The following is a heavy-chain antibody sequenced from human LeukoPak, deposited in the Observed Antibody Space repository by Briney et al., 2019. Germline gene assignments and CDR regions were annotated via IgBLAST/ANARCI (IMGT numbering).Heavy chain of an antibody. V-gene: IGHV3-23*01. CDR1: GFTFSSYA. CDR2: ISGSGGST. CDR3: AKTPRNYDFWSGPSYYFDY. Sequence: GGSLRLSCAASGFTFSSYAMSWVRQAPGKGLEWVSAISGSGGSTYYADSVKGRFTISRDNSKNTLYPQMNSLRAEDTAVYYCAKTPRNYDFWSGPSYYFDYWGQGTLVTVSS. J-gene: IGHJ4*02. D-gene: IGHD3-3*01.